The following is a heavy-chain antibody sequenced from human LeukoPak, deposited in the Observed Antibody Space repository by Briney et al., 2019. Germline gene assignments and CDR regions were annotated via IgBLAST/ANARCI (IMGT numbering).Heavy chain of an antibody. V-gene: IGHV4-59*11. D-gene: IGHD6-19*01. CDR2: IYYSGST. Sequence: PSETLSLTCTVSGGSMSSHYWSWIRQPPGERLEWIGYIYYSGSTNYNPSLKSRVTISVDTSKNQFSLKLSSVTAADTAAYYCARSESGWYTGWFDPWGQGTLVTVSS. J-gene: IGHJ5*02. CDR1: GGSMSSHY. CDR3: ARSESGWYTGWFDP.